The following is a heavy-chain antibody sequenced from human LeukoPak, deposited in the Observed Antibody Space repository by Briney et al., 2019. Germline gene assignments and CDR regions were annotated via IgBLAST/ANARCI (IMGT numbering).Heavy chain of an antibody. V-gene: IGHV3-48*02. J-gene: IGHJ4*02. Sequence: GGSLRLSCAASGFTFSNYNMNWVRQAPGKGLEWVSYITSSSSRMYCADSVKGRFTISRDNAKNALYLQMNSLRDEDTAVYYCVRYMSYGQRYDYWGQGTLVTVSS. CDR1: GFTFSNYN. CDR3: VRYMSYGQRYDY. D-gene: IGHD3-16*01. CDR2: ITSSSSRM.